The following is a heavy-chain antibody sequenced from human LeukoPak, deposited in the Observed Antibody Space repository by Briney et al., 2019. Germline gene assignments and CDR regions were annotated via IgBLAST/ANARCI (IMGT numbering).Heavy chain of an antibody. CDR2: SSPTGDIT. Sequence: SETLSLTCAVYGGSFSGSYWTLIRQTPGRGLEWIGESSPTGDITGYNPSLRGRATISVDSSKKQFSLKLTSVTAADTGVYYCARVPDFIARPCDSWGPGTLVTVSS. CDR1: GGSFSGSY. J-gene: IGHJ4*02. CDR3: ARVPDFIARPCDS. V-gene: IGHV4-34*01. D-gene: IGHD2-21*01.